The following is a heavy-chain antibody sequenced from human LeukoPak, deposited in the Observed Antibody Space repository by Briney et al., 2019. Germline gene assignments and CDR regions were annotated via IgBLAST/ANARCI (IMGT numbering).Heavy chain of an antibody. V-gene: IGHV4-39*07. CDR3: ARDGGIAAPWFDY. CDR2: IYYSGST. Sequence: SETLSLTCTVSGGSISSSSYYWGWIRQPPGKGLEWIGSIYYSGSTYYNPSLKSRVTISVDTSKNQFSLKLSSVTAADTAVYYCARDGGIAAPWFDYWGQGTLVTVSS. CDR1: GGSISSSSYY. D-gene: IGHD6-13*01. J-gene: IGHJ4*02.